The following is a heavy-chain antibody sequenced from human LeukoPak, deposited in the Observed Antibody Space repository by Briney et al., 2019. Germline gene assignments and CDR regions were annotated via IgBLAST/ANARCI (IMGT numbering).Heavy chain of an antibody. CDR1: GGTFSSYA. J-gene: IGHJ4*02. CDR2: IIPIFGIA. V-gene: IGHV1-69*13. D-gene: IGHD6-6*01. CDR3: ASSSSIAAQEVDY. Sequence: SVKVSCKASGGTFSSYAISWVRQAPGQGLEWMGGIIPIFGIANYAQKFQGRVTITADESTSTAYMELSSLRSEDTAVYYCASSSSIAAQEVDYWGQGTLVTVSS.